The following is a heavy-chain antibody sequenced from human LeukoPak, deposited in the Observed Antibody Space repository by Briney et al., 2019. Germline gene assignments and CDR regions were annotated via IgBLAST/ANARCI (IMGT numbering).Heavy chain of an antibody. Sequence: ASVKVSCKASGGTFSSYAISWVRQAPGQGLEWMGRIIPILGIANYAQKFQGRVTITADKSTSTAYMELSSLRSEDTAVYYCARDGAAAGYYYGMDVWGQGTTVTASS. CDR3: ARDGAAAGYYYGMDV. J-gene: IGHJ6*02. CDR2: IIPILGIA. CDR1: GGTFSSYA. D-gene: IGHD6-13*01. V-gene: IGHV1-69*04.